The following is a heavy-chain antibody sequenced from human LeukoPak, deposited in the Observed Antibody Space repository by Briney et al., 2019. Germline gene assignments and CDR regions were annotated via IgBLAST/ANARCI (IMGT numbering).Heavy chain of an antibody. CDR2: ISSSGSTI. D-gene: IGHD3-10*01. CDR1: GFTFSDYY. CDR3: AKRPSSGTYYFDY. V-gene: IGHV3-11*01. J-gene: IGHJ4*02. Sequence: GGSLRLSCAASGFTFSDYYMSWIRQAPGKGLEWVSYISSSGSTIYYADSVKGRFTISRDNSKNTLYLQMNSLRAEDTAVYYCAKRPSSGTYYFDYWGQGTLVTVSS.